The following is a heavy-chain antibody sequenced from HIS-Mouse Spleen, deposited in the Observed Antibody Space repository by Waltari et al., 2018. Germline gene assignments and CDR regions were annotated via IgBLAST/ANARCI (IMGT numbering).Heavy chain of an antibody. J-gene: IGHJ4*02. CDR2: INHIGST. Sequence: QVQLQQWGAGLLKPSETLSLTRAVYGGSLSGYSRSWIRQPPGKGLEWLGEINHIGSTNYNPSLKSRVTISVDTSKNQFSLKLSSVTAAATAVYYCASVAPPQRLAQDYWGQGTLVTVSS. CDR3: ASVAPPQRLAQDY. CDR1: GGSLSGYS. D-gene: IGHD2-15*01. V-gene: IGHV4-34*01.